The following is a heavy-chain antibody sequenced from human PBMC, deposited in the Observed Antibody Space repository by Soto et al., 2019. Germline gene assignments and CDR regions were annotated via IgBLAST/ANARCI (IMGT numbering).Heavy chain of an antibody. CDR2: ISAYNGNT. V-gene: IGHV1-18*01. CDR1: GYTFTSYG. D-gene: IGHD2-2*01. Sequence: GASVKVSCKASGYTFTSYGISWVRQAPGQGLEWMGWISAYNGNTNYAQKLQGRVTMTTDTSTSTAYMELRSLRSDDTAVYYCAREVVPAAHLYYFDYWGQGTLVTVSS. CDR3: AREVVPAAHLYYFDY. J-gene: IGHJ4*02.